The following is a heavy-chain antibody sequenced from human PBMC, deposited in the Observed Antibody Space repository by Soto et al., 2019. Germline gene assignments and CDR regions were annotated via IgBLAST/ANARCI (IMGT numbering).Heavy chain of an antibody. CDR1: GYSISSGSY. D-gene: IGHD2-8*02. CDR2: IYHGGTT. J-gene: IGHJ6*02. CDR3: ARGGVSLLYYYYGMDV. Sequence: SETLSLTCTVSGYSISSGSYWAWIRQPPGKGPEWIASIYHGGTTFYNPSLKSRITISVDTSNNQFSLKLTSVTAADTAVYYCARGGVSLLYYYYGMDVWGQGTTVTVSS. V-gene: IGHV4-38-2*02.